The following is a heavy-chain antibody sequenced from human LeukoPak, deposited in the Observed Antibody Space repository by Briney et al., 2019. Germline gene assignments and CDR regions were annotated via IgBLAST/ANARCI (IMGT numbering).Heavy chain of an antibody. CDR2: IKSDGSST. CDR1: GFTFSSYW. Sequence: PGGSLRLSCAASGFTFSSYWMHWVRQAPGKGLVWVSRIKSDGSSTSYADSVKGRFSISRDNAKNTLYLQMNSLRAEDTAVYYCARVGAATYAFDIWGQGTMVTVSS. V-gene: IGHV3-74*01. CDR3: ARVGAATYAFDI. J-gene: IGHJ3*02. D-gene: IGHD3-16*01.